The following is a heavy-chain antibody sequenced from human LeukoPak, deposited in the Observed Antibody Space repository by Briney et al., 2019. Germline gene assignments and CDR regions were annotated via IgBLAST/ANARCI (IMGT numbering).Heavy chain of an antibody. V-gene: IGHV3-33*01. J-gene: IGHJ4*02. Sequence: PGGSLRLSCAASGFTFSTYGMHWVRQAPGKGLEWVAAVWSDGSNKNYADSVKGRFTISRDNSKNTVYLQMNSLRADDTAVYYCARDQGFCTSTSCYSVGGYFDYWGQGTLVTVSS. CDR1: GFTFSTYG. CDR3: ARDQGFCTSTSCYSVGGYFDY. D-gene: IGHD2-2*02. CDR2: VWSDGSNK.